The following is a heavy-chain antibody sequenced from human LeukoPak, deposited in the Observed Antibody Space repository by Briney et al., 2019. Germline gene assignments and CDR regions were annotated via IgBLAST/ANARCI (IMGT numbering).Heavy chain of an antibody. CDR2: VNHRGST. Sequence: PSETLSLTCAVYGGSLSGYYWSWFRQPPGKGLEWIGEVNHRGSTNYNPSLKSRVTISVDTSKNQFSLKLTSVTAADTAMYYCAREGTSDNYLGIDYWGQGTLLTVSS. CDR3: AREGTSDNYLGIDY. V-gene: IGHV4-34*01. D-gene: IGHD2/OR15-2a*01. J-gene: IGHJ4*02. CDR1: GGSLSGYY.